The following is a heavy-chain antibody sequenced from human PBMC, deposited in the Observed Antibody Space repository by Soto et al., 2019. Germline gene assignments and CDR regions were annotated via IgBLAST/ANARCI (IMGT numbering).Heavy chain of an antibody. CDR3: ARHFRGGVYCSGGSCYSAWFDP. Sequence: QLQLQESGPGLVKPSETLSLTCTVSGGSISSSSYYWGWIRQPPGKGLEWIGSIYYSGSTYSNPSLKSRVTISVDTSKNQFSLKLSSVTAADTAVYYCARHFRGGVYCSGGSCYSAWFDPWGQGTLVTVSS. CDR1: GGSISSSSYY. CDR2: IYYSGST. D-gene: IGHD2-15*01. V-gene: IGHV4-39*01. J-gene: IGHJ5*02.